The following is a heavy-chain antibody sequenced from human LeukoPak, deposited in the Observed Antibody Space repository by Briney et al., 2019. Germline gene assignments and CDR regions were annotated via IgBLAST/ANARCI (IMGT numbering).Heavy chain of an antibody. D-gene: IGHD6-13*01. Sequence: GGSLRLSCVASGFTFSSDWMIWVRQAPGKGLEWVGRIKSKTDGGTTDYAAPVKGRFTISRDDSKNTLYLQMNSLKTEDTAVYYCTTQRRGYSSSWYYFDYWGQGTLVTVSS. CDR2: IKSKTDGGTT. V-gene: IGHV3-15*01. J-gene: IGHJ4*02. CDR3: TTQRRGYSSSWYYFDY. CDR1: GFTFSSDW.